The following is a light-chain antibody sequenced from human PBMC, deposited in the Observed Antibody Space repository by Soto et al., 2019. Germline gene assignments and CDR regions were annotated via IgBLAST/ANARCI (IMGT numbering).Light chain of an antibody. V-gene: IGKV3-15*01. J-gene: IGKJ1*01. CDR2: GAS. CDR1: QSVSNN. Sequence: IVMTQSPASLSVSPGEGATLSCRASQSVSNNLAWYQQKPGQAPRLLIYGASTRATGIPARFSGSGSGTDFTRTISSLQYEDFAVYYCQKYNNWPRGTLGQGTKVEIK. CDR3: QKYNNWPRGT.